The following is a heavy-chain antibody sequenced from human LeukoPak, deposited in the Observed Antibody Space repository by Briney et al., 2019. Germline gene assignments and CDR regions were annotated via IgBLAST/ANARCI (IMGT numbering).Heavy chain of an antibody. CDR2: ISYDGSNK. J-gene: IGHJ5*02. D-gene: IGHD2-15*01. CDR3: AREGVGCSGGSCYNWFDP. V-gene: IGHV3-30*04. CDR1: GFTFSSYA. Sequence: PGGSLRLSRAASGFTFSSYAMHWVRQAPGKGLEWVAVISYDGSNKYYADSVKGRFTISRDNSKNTLYLQMNSLRAEDTAVYYCAREGVGCSGGSCYNWFDPWGQGTLVTVSS.